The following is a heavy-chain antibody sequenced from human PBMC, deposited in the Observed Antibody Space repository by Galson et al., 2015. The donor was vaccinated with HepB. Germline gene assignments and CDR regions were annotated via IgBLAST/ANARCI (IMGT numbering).Heavy chain of an antibody. J-gene: IGHJ4*02. D-gene: IGHD6-13*01. CDR1: GGSISGYY. CDR2: IYYSGST. Sequence: ETLSLTCTVSGGSISGYYWSWIRQPPGMGLEWIGYIYYSGSTNYNPSLKSRVTISVDTSKNQFSLKLSSVTAADTAVYYCARDSGYSSSWYTHFDYWGQGTLVTVSP. CDR3: ARDSGYSSSWYTHFDY. V-gene: IGHV4-59*01.